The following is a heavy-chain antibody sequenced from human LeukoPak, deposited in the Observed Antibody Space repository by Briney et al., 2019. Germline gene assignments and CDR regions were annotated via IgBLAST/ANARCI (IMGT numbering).Heavy chain of an antibody. CDR1: GFTFSSYW. V-gene: IGHV3-7*01. CDR2: IKQDGSEK. CDR3: ARDKSVVYYYYYMDV. D-gene: IGHD2-15*01. J-gene: IGHJ6*03. Sequence: GGSLRLSCAASGFTFSSYWMSWVRQAPGKGLEWVANIKQDGSEKYYVDSVKGRFTISRDNAKNSLYLQMNSLRAEDTAVYYCARDKSVVYYYYYMDVWGKGTTVTVSS.